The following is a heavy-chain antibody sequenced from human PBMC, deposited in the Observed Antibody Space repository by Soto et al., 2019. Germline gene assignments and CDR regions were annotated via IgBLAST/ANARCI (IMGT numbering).Heavy chain of an antibody. CDR2: IYYSGST. J-gene: IGHJ4*02. Sequence: NPSETLSLTCTVSGGSISSYYWSWIRQPPGKGLEWIGYIYYSGSTNYNPSLKSRVTISVDTSKNQFSLKLSSVTAADTAVYYCARWDGVGPFDYWGQGNLVTVSS. V-gene: IGHV4-59*01. CDR1: GGSISSYY. D-gene: IGHD3-3*01. CDR3: ARWDGVGPFDY.